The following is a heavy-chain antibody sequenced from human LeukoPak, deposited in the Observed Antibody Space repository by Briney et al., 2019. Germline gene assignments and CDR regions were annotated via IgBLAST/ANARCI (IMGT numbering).Heavy chain of an antibody. CDR2: INPNSGGT. CDR1: GYTFTGYY. D-gene: IGHD6-13*01. V-gene: IGHV1-2*02. CDR3: ARDLGSSWYDWFDP. J-gene: IGHJ5*02. Sequence: WASVKVSCKASGYTFTGYYMHWVRQAPGQGLEWMGWINPNSGGTNYAQKFQGRVTMTRDTSISTAYMELSRLRSDDTAVYYRARDLGSSWYDWFDPWGQGTLVTVSS.